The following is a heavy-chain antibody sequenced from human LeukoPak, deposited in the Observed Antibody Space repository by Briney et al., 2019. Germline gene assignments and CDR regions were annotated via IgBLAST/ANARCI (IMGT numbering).Heavy chain of an antibody. CDR3: VKDIGSGSYRYGGYFDY. Sequence: GGSLRLSCAASGFPFDDKAMHWVRQAPGKGLEWVAGISRNSDSTGYADSVKGRFTISRDNAKNSLYLQMNSLRAEDMALYYCVKDIGSGSYRYGGYFDYWGQGTLVTVSS. CDR1: GFPFDDKA. V-gene: IGHV3-9*03. J-gene: IGHJ4*02. CDR2: ISRNSDST. D-gene: IGHD1-26*01.